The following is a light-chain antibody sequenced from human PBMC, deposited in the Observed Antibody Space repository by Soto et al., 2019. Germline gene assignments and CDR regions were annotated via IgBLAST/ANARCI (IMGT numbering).Light chain of an antibody. V-gene: IGKV3-20*01. Sequence: EVVLTQSPVSLSLSPGERATLSCRTSQSVSNNYLAWYQQKPGQAPRLVIYGASSRATGIPDRFSGSGSGTDFTLSISRLEPEDFAVYYCQQYDNSPITFGQGTRLDIK. J-gene: IGKJ5*01. CDR2: GAS. CDR3: QQYDNSPIT. CDR1: QSVSNNY.